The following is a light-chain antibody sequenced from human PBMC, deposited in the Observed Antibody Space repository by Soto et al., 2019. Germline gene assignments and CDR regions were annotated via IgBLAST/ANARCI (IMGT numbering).Light chain of an antibody. J-gene: IGLJ2*01. CDR1: SSDVGSYNL. CDR2: EGD. CDR3: CSYAYSSTLV. V-gene: IGLV2-23*01. Sequence: QSALTQPASVSGSSGQSITISCTGTSSDVGSYNLVSWHQQHPGKAPKLIIYEGDKRPSGISNRFSGSKSGNTASLTISGFQAEDEADYYCCSYAYSSTLVFGGGTKVTVL.